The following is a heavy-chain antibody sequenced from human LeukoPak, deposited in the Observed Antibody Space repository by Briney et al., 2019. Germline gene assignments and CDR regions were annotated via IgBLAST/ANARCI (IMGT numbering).Heavy chain of an antibody. Sequence: SETLSLTCTVSGGSISSSSYYWGWIRQPPGTGLEWIGRIYTSGSTNYNPSLKSRVTISVDTSKNQFSLKLSSVTAADTAVYYCAREGDYYDTSGTLDYWGQGTLVTVSS. CDR3: AREGDYYDTSGTLDY. V-gene: IGHV4-61*02. CDR1: GGSISSSSYY. D-gene: IGHD3-22*01. CDR2: IYTSGST. J-gene: IGHJ4*02.